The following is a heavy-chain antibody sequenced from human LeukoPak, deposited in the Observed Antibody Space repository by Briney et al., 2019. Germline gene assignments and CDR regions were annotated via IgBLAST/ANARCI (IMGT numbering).Heavy chain of an antibody. CDR1: GYSFTSYW. Sequence: GESLKISCKCSGYSFTSYWIGWVRQMPGKGLEWMGIIYPGDSDTRYSPSFQGQVTISADKSISTAYLQWSSLKASDTAMYYCARRGYCSSTSCHDAFDIWGQGTMVTVSS. D-gene: IGHD2-2*01. J-gene: IGHJ3*02. CDR3: ARRGYCSSTSCHDAFDI. CDR2: IYPGDSDT. V-gene: IGHV5-51*01.